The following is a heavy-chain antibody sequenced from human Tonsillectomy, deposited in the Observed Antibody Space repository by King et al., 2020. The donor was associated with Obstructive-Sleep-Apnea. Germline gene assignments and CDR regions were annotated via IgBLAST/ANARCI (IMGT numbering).Heavy chain of an antibody. D-gene: IGHD4-17*01. J-gene: IGHJ4*02. V-gene: IGHV4-59*08. CDR1: GGSISNYY. Sequence: VQLQESGPGLVKPSETLSLTCTVSGGSISNYYWSWIRQPPGKGLEWIGYMYYSGNTNFNPSLKSRVTISADTSKIQFSLSLSSVTAADTAVYYCARHRGVEDYGDYGDYFDYWGQGTLVTVSS. CDR3: ARHRGVEDYGDYGDYFDY. CDR2: MYYSGNT.